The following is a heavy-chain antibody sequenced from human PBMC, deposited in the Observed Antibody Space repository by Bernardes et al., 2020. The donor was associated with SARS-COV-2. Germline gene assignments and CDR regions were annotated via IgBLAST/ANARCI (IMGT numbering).Heavy chain of an antibody. CDR1: GGSLSSHGYY. D-gene: IGHD2-21*02. V-gene: IGHV4-39*01. CDR3: AGSSCGIDCYIGGLRACDYGMDD. Sequence: WVSLRLTCTVSGGSLSSHGYYWGWIRQSTGKGLEWIGSMYSGGNTYYNPSLQSRVTHSVDTSKNQFSLRLSSVTAADSAVYYCAGSSCGIDCYIGGLRACDYGMDDWGQGTTVAGSS. J-gene: IGHJ6*02. CDR2: MYSGGNT.